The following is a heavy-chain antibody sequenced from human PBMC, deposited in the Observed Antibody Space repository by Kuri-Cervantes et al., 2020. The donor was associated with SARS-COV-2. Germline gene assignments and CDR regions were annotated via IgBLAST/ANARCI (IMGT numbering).Heavy chain of an antibody. CDR2: ISYDGSNK. V-gene: IGHV3-30*03. Sequence: LSLTCAASGFTFTSYWMSWVRQAPGKGLEWVAVISYDGSNKYYADSVKGRFTISRDNAKNSLYLQMNSLRDEDTAVYYCARGSNYYDSSGYYSWGQGTLVTVSS. D-gene: IGHD3-22*01. J-gene: IGHJ4*02. CDR1: GFTFTSYW. CDR3: ARGSNYYDSSGYYS.